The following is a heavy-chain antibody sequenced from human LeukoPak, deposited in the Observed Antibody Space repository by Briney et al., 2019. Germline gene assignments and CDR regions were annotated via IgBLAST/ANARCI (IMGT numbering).Heavy chain of an antibody. CDR1: GYTFTGYH. Sequence: ASVKVSCKVFGYTFTGYHIHWVRQAPGQGLEWMGRINPNTGGTNYAQKFQGRVTMTRETSVTTAYMELSRLTSDDPAVYYCARGEVEMATVGDDSFDIWGQGTMVAVYS. D-gene: IGHD5-24*01. CDR2: INPNTGGT. V-gene: IGHV1-2*06. CDR3: ARGEVEMATVGDDSFDI. J-gene: IGHJ3*02.